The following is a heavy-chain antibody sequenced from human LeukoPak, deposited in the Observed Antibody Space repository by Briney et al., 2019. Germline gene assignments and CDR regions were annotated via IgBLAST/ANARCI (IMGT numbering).Heavy chain of an antibody. J-gene: IGHJ3*02. V-gene: IGHV4-59*08. CDR1: GGSVSSYH. CDR3: ARHGGFGDSYPYVFDI. Sequence: SETLSLTCTVSGGSVSSYHWSWIRQPPGKGLEWIGHIYYSGSANYNPSLKSRVTISLDTSKNHFSLKLSSVTAADTAVCYCARHGGFGDSYPYVFDIWGQGTMVTVSS. CDR2: IYYSGSA. D-gene: IGHD5-18*01.